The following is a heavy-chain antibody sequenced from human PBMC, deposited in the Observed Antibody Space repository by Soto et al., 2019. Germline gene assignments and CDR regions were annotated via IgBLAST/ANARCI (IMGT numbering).Heavy chain of an antibody. Sequence: QVQLVQSGAEVKKPGASVKVSCKASGYTFTTYAMHWVRQAPGQRFEWMGWINAGNGNTKYSQKFQGRVTITWDTSASTAYMELSNLRSEDTAVYYWAREYESSGYFFDYWGQGTLVTVSS. J-gene: IGHJ4*02. CDR3: AREYESSGYFFDY. V-gene: IGHV1-3*01. D-gene: IGHD3-22*01. CDR1: GYTFTTYA. CDR2: INAGNGNT.